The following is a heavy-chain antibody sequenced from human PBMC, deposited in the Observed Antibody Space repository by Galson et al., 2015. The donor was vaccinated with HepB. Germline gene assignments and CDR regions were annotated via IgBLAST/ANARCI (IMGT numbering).Heavy chain of an antibody. D-gene: IGHD2-2*01. V-gene: IGHV4-34*01. CDR2: INHSGST. J-gene: IGHJ6*03. CDR3: ARGRAYCSSTSCSDYYYYYYMDV. Sequence: ETLSLTCAVYGGSFSGYYWSWIRQPPGKGLEWIGEINHSGSTNYNPSLKSRVTISVDTSKNQFSLKLSSVTAADTAVYYCARGRAYCSSTSCSDYYYYYYMDVWGKGTTVTVSS. CDR1: GGSFSGYY.